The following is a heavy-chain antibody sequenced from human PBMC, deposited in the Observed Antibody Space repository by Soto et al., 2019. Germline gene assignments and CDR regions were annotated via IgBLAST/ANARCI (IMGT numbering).Heavy chain of an antibody. V-gene: IGHV1-3*01. J-gene: IGHJ3*02. D-gene: IGHD3-22*01. CDR2: INAGNGNT. CDR3: ASLFFVSSGYANLQLNDAFDI. Sequence: ASVKVSCKASGYTFTSYAMHWVRQAPGQRLEWMGWINAGNGNTKYSQKFQGRVTITRDTSASTAYMELSSLRSEDTAVYYCASLFFVSSGYANLQLNDAFDIWGKGTMVTVPS. CDR1: GYTFTSYA.